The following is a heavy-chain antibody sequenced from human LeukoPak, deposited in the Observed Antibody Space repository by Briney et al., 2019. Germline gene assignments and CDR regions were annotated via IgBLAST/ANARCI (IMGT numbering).Heavy chain of an antibody. Sequence: SETLSLTCAVYGGSFSGYYWSWIRQPPGKGLEWIGEINHSGSTNYNPSLKSRVTISVDTSKNQFSLKLSSVTAADTAVYYCARGEGYYDSSGPNWFDPWGQGTLVTVSS. D-gene: IGHD3-22*01. CDR3: ARGEGYYDSSGPNWFDP. CDR2: INHSGST. V-gene: IGHV4-34*01. CDR1: GGSFSGYY. J-gene: IGHJ5*02.